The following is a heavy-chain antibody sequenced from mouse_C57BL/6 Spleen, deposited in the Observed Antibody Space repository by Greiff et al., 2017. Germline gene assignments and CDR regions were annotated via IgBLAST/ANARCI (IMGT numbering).Heavy chain of an antibody. V-gene: IGHV1-53*01. J-gene: IGHJ2*01. CDR2: INPSTGGT. CDR1: GYTFTSYW. D-gene: IGHD1-1*01. CDR3: ASPSFTTVVATDY. Sequence: VKLQQPGTELVKPGASVKLSCKASGYTFTSYWMHWVKQRPGQGLEWIGNINPSTGGTAYNEKFKSKATLPVDKSSSTAYMQLSSLTSEDSAGYYSASPSFTTVVATDYWGPGTTLTVSP.